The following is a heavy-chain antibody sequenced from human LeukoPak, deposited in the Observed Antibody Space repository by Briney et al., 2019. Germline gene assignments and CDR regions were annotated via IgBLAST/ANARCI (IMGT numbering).Heavy chain of an antibody. CDR3: ARGRSSWYRNNNWFDP. D-gene: IGHD6-13*01. V-gene: IGHV4-34*01. J-gene: IGHJ5*02. CDR1: GGSFSGYY. CDR2: INHSGST. Sequence: SETLSLTCAVYGGSFSGYYWSWIRQPPGKGLVWIGEINHSGSTNYNPSLKSRVTISVDTSKNQFSLKLSSVTAADTAVYYCARGRSSWYRNNNWFDPWGQGTLVTVSS.